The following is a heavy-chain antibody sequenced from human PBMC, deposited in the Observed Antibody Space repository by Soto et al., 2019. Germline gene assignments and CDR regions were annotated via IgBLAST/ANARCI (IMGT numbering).Heavy chain of an antibody. CDR1: GFTFSSYA. Sequence: LRLSCAASGFTFSSYAMSWVRQAPGKGLEWVSAISGSGGSTYYADSVKGRFTISRDNSKNTLYLQMNSLRAEDTAVYYCAKGSPLYSSSSGYFDYWGQGTLVTVSS. D-gene: IGHD6-6*01. CDR2: ISGSGGST. J-gene: IGHJ4*02. CDR3: AKGSPLYSSSSGYFDY. V-gene: IGHV3-23*01.